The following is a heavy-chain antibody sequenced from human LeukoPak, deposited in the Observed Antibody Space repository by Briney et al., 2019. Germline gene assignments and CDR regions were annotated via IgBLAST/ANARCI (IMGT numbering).Heavy chain of an antibody. D-gene: IGHD1-1*01. CDR2: IHPHGRYA. V-gene: IGHV3-74*03. J-gene: IGHJ4*02. CDR1: GFAFSDYF. CDR3: VRGTNDWKGLDY. Sequence: GGSLRLSCAASGFAFSDYFMHWVRQGPGKGLVWVSDIHPHGRYAAYADSVRGRFTISRDDAKNTLYLQMNSLTSEDTAVYYCVRGTNDWKGLDYWGQGTLVTASS.